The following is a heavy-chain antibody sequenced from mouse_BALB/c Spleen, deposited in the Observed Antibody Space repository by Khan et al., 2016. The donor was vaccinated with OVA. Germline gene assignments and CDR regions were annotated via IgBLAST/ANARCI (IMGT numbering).Heavy chain of an antibody. CDR3: AMGRTY. D-gene: IGHD4-1*01. CDR1: GYSITSDYV. J-gene: IGHJ3*01. V-gene: IGHV3-2*02. Sequence: VQLQQSGPGLVKPSQSLSLTCTVTGYSITSDYVWNWIRQFPGNKLEWMGYISYSGRTSYNPSLKSRISVTRDTSKNQFFLQLNSVTTEDTATYYCAMGRTYWGQGTLVTVSA. CDR2: ISYSGRT.